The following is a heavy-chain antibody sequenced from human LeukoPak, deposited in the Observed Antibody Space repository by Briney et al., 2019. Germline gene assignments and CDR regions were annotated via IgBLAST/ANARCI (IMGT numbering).Heavy chain of an antibody. Sequence: GGSLRLSCAASRFTFNNYWMNWVRQAPGKRLEWVANIKQDGSEKYYVDSVKGRFTISRDNANNSLYLQMNSLRAEDTAVYYCARGRGGLLWFGEFNSWGQGTLVTVSS. CDR3: ARGRGGLLWFGEFNS. CDR1: RFTFNNYW. V-gene: IGHV3-7*01. CDR2: IKQDGSEK. J-gene: IGHJ4*02. D-gene: IGHD3-10*01.